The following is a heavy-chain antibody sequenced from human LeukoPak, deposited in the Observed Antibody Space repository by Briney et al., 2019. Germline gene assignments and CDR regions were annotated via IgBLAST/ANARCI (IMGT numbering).Heavy chain of an antibody. D-gene: IGHD6-13*01. V-gene: IGHV4-39*01. CDR3: ARPILAAAGINLWCDP. CDR2: IYYSGST. Sequence: SETLSLTCTVSGGSIISSSYYWGWIPQPPGKGLEWIGSIYYSGSTYYTPSRNSRVIISVDTSKSQFSLKLSSVTAADTAVYYCARPILAAAGINLWCDPWGQGTLVTVSS. J-gene: IGHJ5*02. CDR1: GGSIISSSYY.